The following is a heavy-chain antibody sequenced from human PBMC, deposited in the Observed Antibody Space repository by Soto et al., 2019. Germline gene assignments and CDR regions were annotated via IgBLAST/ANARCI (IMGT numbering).Heavy chain of an antibody. CDR1: GGSISSYY. V-gene: IGHV4-4*07. Sequence: PSETLSLTCTVFGGSISSYYWSWIRQPAGKGLEWIGHIYTSGSTNYNPSLKSRVTMSVDTSKNQFSLKLSSVTAADTAIYYCARGTYFYDYSGHKRLHYFDYWGQGTLVTVSS. D-gene: IGHD3-22*01. J-gene: IGHJ4*02. CDR3: ARGTYFYDYSGHKRLHYFDY. CDR2: IYTSGST.